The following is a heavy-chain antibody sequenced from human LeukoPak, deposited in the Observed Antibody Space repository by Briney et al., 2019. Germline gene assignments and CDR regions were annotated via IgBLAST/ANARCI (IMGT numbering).Heavy chain of an antibody. J-gene: IGHJ4*02. CDR2: IYTSGST. V-gene: IGHV4-61*02. D-gene: IGHD6-13*01. CDR3: AAFSSSRPLDY. Sequence: PSQTLSLTCTISGGSISSGAYYWSWIRQPAGKGLEWIGRIYTSGSTNYNPSLKSRVTISLDTSKNQFSLRLSSVTAADTAVYYCAAFSSSRPLDYWGQGTLVTVSS. CDR1: GGSISSGAYY.